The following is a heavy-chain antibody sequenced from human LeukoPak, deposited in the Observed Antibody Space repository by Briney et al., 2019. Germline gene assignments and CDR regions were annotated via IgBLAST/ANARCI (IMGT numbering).Heavy chain of an antibody. CDR2: IYYNGST. D-gene: IGHD2/OR15-2a*01. V-gene: IGHV4-59*01. CDR1: GGSISSYY. CDR3: HYFNDAFDI. Sequence: PSETLSLTCTVSGGSISSYYWSWIRQPPGKGLEWIGYIYYNGSTNYNPSLKSRVTISVDTSKNQFSLKLSSVTAADTAVYYCHYFNDAFDIWGQGTMVTVSS. J-gene: IGHJ3*02.